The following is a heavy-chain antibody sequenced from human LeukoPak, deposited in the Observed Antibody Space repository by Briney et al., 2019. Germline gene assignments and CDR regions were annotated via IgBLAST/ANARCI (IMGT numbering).Heavy chain of an antibody. CDR2: MNPNSGNA. CDR1: GYTFTSYG. D-gene: IGHD2-2*01. V-gene: IGHV1-8*02. CDR3: ARVRLVPAAPFDY. J-gene: IGHJ4*02. Sequence: ASVKVSCKASGYTFTSYGISWVRQATGQGLEWMGWMNPNSGNAYYAQRFQGRVTMTRDTSISTAYMELSRLRSDDTAVYYCARVRLVPAAPFDYWGQGTLVTVSS.